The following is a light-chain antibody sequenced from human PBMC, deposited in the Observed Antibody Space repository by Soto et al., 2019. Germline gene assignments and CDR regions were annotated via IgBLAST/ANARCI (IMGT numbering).Light chain of an antibody. Sequence: PGGRATLSCRASQSVRSNFLAWYQQKPGQAPRLLIYGASDRATGIPDRFSGSGSGTDFTLTITRLEPEDFAMYYCQRYDSLRTFGQGTKVDIK. J-gene: IGKJ1*01. V-gene: IGKV3-20*01. CDR3: QRYDSLRT. CDR1: QSVRSNF. CDR2: GAS.